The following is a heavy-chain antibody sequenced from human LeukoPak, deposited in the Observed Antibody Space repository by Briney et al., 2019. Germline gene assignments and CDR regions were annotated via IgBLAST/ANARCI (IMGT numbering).Heavy chain of an antibody. J-gene: IGHJ6*02. D-gene: IGHD1-14*01. CDR3: AYNYGMDV. CDR1: GFTFDDYA. Sequence: GGSLRLSCAASGFTFDDYAMHWVRQAPGKGLEWVSGISWNSGSIGYADSVKGRFTISRDNAKNSLYLQMNSLRAEDTALYYCAYNYGMDVWGQGTTVTVYS. V-gene: IGHV3-9*01. CDR2: ISWNSGSI.